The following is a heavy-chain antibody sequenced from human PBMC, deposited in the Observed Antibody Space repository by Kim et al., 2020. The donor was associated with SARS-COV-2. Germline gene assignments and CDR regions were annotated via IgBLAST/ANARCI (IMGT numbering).Heavy chain of an antibody. Sequence: GGSLRLSCAASGFTFSNAWMSWVRQAPGKGLEWVGRIKSKTDGGTTDYAAPVKGRFTISRDDSKNTLYLQMNSLKTEDTAVYYCTTDTDYYGSGSYIDYWGQGTLVTVSS. CDR1: GFTFSNAW. D-gene: IGHD3-10*01. V-gene: IGHV3-15*01. CDR2: IKSKTDGGTT. J-gene: IGHJ4*02. CDR3: TTDTDYYGSGSYIDY.